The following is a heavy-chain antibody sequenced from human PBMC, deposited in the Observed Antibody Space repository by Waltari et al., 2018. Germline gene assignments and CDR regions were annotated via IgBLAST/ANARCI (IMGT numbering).Heavy chain of an antibody. J-gene: IGHJ2*01. CDR1: GFTVSSNY. V-gene: IGHV3-53*01. D-gene: IGHD3-3*01. CDR2: IYSDGST. Sequence: EVQLVESGGGLIQPGGSLRLSCAASGFTVSSNYMSWVRQAPGKGLGGVSVIYSDGSTYYADAVKGRFTISRDNSKNTLYLQMNSPRVEDTAVYYCARDRRVTIFGVENWYFDLWGRGTLVTVSS. CDR3: ARDRRVTIFGVENWYFDL.